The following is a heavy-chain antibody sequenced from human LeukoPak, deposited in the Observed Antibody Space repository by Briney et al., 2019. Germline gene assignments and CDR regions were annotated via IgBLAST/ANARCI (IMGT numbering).Heavy chain of an antibody. V-gene: IGHV3-21*04. CDR1: GFTFSSYS. CDR2: ISSSSSYI. D-gene: IGHD3-10*01. Sequence: PGGSLRLSCAASGFTFSSYSMNWVRQAPGKGLEWVSSISSSSSYIYYADSVKGRFTISRDNAKNSLYLQMNSLRAEDTAVYYCARVGLRITMVRGVIPLPYYWGQGTLVTVSS. J-gene: IGHJ4*02. CDR3: ARVGLRITMVRGVIPLPYY.